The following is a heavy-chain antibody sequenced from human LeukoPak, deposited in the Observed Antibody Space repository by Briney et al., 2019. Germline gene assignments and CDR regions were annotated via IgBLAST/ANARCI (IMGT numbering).Heavy chain of an antibody. CDR2: IYYSGST. CDR1: GGSISSSSYY. J-gene: IGHJ5*02. V-gene: IGHV4-39*07. CDR3: AREGNHNWFDP. Sequence: SETLSLTCTVSGGSISSSSYYWGWIRQPPGKGLEWIGSIYYSGSTYYNPSLKSRVTISVDTSKNQFSLKLSSVTAADTAVYYCAREGNHNWFDPWGQGTLVTVSS.